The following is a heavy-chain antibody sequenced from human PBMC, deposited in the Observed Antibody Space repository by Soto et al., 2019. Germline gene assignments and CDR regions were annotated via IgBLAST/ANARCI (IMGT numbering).Heavy chain of an antibody. CDR3: ARVYYYDSSGYRNWFDP. D-gene: IGHD3-22*01. V-gene: IGHV4-4*02. CDR2: IYHSGST. J-gene: IGHJ5*02. CDR1: GGSISSSSW. Sequence: QVQLQESGPGLIKPSGTLSLTCAVSGGSISSSSWWSWVRQPPGKGLEWIGEIYHSGSTNYNPSLKSRVTISVDKSKNQFSLKLSSVTAADTAVYYCARVYYYDSSGYRNWFDPWGQGTLVTVSS.